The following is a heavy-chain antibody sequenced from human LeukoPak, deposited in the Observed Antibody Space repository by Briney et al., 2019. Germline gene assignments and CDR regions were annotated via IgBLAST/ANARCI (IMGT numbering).Heavy chain of an antibody. CDR1: GYTFTGYY. J-gene: IGHJ5*02. Sequence: ASVKVSCKASGYTFTGYYMHWVRQAPGQGLEWMGWINPNSGGTNYAQKFQGRVTMTRDTSISTAYMELSGLRSDDTAVYYCARARYYDSSGYYDWFDPWGQGTLVTVSS. CDR2: INPNSGGT. D-gene: IGHD3-22*01. V-gene: IGHV1-2*02. CDR3: ARARYYDSSGYYDWFDP.